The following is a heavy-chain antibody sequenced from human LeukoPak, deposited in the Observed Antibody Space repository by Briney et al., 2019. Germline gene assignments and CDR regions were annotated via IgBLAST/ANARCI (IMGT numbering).Heavy chain of an antibody. Sequence: SEALSLTCTVSGGSISGNYWSWFRQPAGKGLQWIGRIQSSGSTNYNPSLKSRVTMSVETSKNQFSLKLSSVTAADTAVYYCATSLITGTTPRWFDPWGQGTLVTVSS. V-gene: IGHV4-4*07. CDR2: IQSSGST. CDR1: GGSISGNY. CDR3: ATSLITGTTPRWFDP. D-gene: IGHD1-7*01. J-gene: IGHJ5*02.